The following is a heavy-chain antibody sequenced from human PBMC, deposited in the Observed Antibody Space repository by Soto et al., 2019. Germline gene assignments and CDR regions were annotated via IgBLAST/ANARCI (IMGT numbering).Heavy chain of an antibody. V-gene: IGHV3-33*01. CDR1: GFTFSSYG. Sequence: GGSLRLSCAASGFTFSSYGMHWVRQAPGKGLEWVAVIWYDGSNKYYADSVKGRFTISRDNSKNTLYLQMNSLRAEDTAVYYCARAMVSSGWYGLGWYFDYWGQGTLVTVSS. D-gene: IGHD6-19*01. CDR2: IWYDGSNK. CDR3: ARAMVSSGWYGLGWYFDY. J-gene: IGHJ4*02.